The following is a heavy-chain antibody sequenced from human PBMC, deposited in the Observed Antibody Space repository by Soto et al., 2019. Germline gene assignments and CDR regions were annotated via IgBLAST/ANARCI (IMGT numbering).Heavy chain of an antibody. CDR3: ARHTSGWQYYDD. Sequence: PGGSLRLSCAASGFNFSDHYMNWIRQAPGKGLEWVSYISGSSRYTNFADSVKGRFTISRDNAKNSLYLQMNSLRAEDTAVNYCARHTSGWQYYDDWGQGTPVTVSS. V-gene: IGHV3-11*06. CDR2: ISGSSRYT. CDR1: GFNFSDHY. D-gene: IGHD6-19*01. J-gene: IGHJ4*02.